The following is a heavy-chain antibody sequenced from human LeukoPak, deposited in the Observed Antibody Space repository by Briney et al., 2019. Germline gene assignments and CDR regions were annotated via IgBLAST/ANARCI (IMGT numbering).Heavy chain of an antibody. CDR3: ARTMVRGVIGY. Sequence: SETLSLTCTVSGASISSYYWSWIRQPPGKGLEWIAYIYYSGSTNYNPSLKSRVTISVDTYKNQFSLKLSSVTAADTAVYYCARTMVRGVIGYWGQGTLVTVSS. CDR1: GASISSYY. V-gene: IGHV4-59*01. D-gene: IGHD3-10*01. J-gene: IGHJ4*02. CDR2: IYYSGST.